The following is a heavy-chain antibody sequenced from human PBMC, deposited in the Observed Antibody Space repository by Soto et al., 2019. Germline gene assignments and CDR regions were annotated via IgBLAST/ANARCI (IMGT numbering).Heavy chain of an antibody. CDR1: GGSISSSTYY. V-gene: IGHV4-39*01. Sequence: PSETLSLTCTVSGGSISSSTYYWGWIRQPPGKGLDWIGSIYYSGSTYYNPSLKSRVTISVDTSKNQFSLKLSSVTAADTAVYYCARHYYGSGSKYDMDVWGQGTTVTVSS. CDR3: ARHYYGSGSKYDMDV. D-gene: IGHD3-10*01. CDR2: IYYSGST. J-gene: IGHJ6*02.